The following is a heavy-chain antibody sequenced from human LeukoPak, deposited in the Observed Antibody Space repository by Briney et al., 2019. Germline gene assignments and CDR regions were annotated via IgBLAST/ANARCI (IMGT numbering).Heavy chain of an antibody. CDR1: GGSFSGYY. CDR2: INHSGST. V-gene: IGHV4-34*01. Sequence: SETLSLTCAVYGGSFSGYYWSWIRQPPGKGLEWIGEINHSGSTNYNPSLKSRVTISVDTSKNQFSLKLSTVTVADTAVYYCARGRASYYNYYMDVWGKGTTVTVSS. J-gene: IGHJ6*03. CDR3: ARGRASYYNYYMDV.